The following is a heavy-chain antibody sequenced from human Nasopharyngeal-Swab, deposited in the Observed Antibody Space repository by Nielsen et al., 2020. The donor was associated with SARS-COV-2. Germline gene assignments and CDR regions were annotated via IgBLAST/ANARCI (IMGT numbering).Heavy chain of an antibody. CDR3: ARLLGYCSSTSCDY. J-gene: IGHJ4*02. CDR1: GGSFSGYY. V-gene: IGHV4-34*01. CDR2: INHSGST. D-gene: IGHD2-2*01. Sequence: SETLSLTCAVYGGSFSGYYWSWIRQPPGKGLEWIGEINHSGSTNYNPSLKSRATISVDTSKNQFSLKLSSVTAADTAVYYCARLLGYCSSTSCDYWGQGTLVTVSS.